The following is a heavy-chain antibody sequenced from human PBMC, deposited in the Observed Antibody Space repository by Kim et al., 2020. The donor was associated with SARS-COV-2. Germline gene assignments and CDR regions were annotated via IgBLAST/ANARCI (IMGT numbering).Heavy chain of an antibody. Sequence: GGSLRLSCAASGFTFSSYSMNWVRQAPGKGLEWVSYISSSSSTIYYADSVKGRFTISRDNAKNSLYLQMNSLRDEDTAVYYCARGPTNYGDYLFDYWGQGTLVTVSS. J-gene: IGHJ4*02. CDR3: ARGPTNYGDYLFDY. V-gene: IGHV3-48*02. CDR1: GFTFSSYS. CDR2: ISSSSSTI. D-gene: IGHD4-17*01.